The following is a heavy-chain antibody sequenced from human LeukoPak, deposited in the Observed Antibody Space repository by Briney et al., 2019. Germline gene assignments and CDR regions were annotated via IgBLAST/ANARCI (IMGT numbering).Heavy chain of an antibody. Sequence: SETLSLTCTVSGGSISSSSYYWGWIRQPPGKGLEWIVSIYYSGSTYYNPSLKSRVTISVDTSKNQSSLKLSSVTAADTAVYYCASYVWGSYFGPKRFDYWGQGTLVTVSS. CDR2: IYYSGST. D-gene: IGHD3-16*01. CDR1: GGSISSSSYY. CDR3: ASYVWGSYFGPKRFDY. V-gene: IGHV4-39*01. J-gene: IGHJ4*02.